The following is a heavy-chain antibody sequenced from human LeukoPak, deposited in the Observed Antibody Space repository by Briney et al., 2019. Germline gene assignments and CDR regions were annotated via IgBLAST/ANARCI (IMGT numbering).Heavy chain of an antibody. V-gene: IGHV4-34*01. J-gene: IGHJ4*02. CDR2: INHSGST. CDR3: ARRGYGTSRIDY. Sequence: PSETLSLTCAVYGGSFSGYYWSWIRQPPGKGLEWIGEINHSGSTNYNPSLKSRVTISVDTSKNHFSLKLSSVTAADTAVYYCARRGYGTSRIDYWGQGTLVTVSS. CDR1: GGSFSGYY. D-gene: IGHD5-12*01.